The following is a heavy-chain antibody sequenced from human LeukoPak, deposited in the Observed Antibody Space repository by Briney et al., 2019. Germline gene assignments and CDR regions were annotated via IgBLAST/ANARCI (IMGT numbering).Heavy chain of an antibody. CDR3: AKVSTTSCYGWNDY. CDR2: LSDSDGNT. CDR1: GFTFSSYA. J-gene: IGHJ4*02. V-gene: IGHV3-23*01. Sequence: ETGGSLRLSCAASGFTFSSYAVSWVRQVPGKGLEWVSALSDSDGNTYYADSVKGRFTISRDNSKSTLYLQMNSLRADDTAVYYCAKVSTTSCYGWNDYWGQGTLVTVSS. D-gene: IGHD2-2*01.